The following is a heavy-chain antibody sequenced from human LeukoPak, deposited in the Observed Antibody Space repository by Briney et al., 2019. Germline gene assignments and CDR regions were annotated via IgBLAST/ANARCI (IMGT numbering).Heavy chain of an antibody. V-gene: IGHV3-48*04. Sequence: GGSLRLSCAASGFTFSSYSMNWVRQAPGKGLEWVSYISSSSSTIYYADSVKGRFTISRDNAKNSLYLQMNSLRAEDTAVYYCARYPVLIEAYYYNYMDVWGKGTTVTVSS. D-gene: IGHD4/OR15-4a*01. CDR3: ARYPVLIEAYYYNYMDV. CDR1: GFTFSSYS. CDR2: ISSSSSTI. J-gene: IGHJ6*03.